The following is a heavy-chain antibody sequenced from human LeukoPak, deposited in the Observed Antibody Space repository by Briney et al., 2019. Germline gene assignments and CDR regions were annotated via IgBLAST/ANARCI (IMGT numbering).Heavy chain of an antibody. V-gene: IGHV3-9*01. D-gene: IGHD2-21*01. CDR2: ISWNSGVR. CDR1: GFNFDDFA. J-gene: IGHJ5*01. Sequence: GGSLRLSCAASGFNFDDFAMHWVRQVPGKGLEWVSGISWNSGVRGYADSLKDRLTISRDNAKNSLYLQMNSLRGEDTAVYYCARGDAGFFESWGQGTLVTVSS. CDR3: ARGDAGFFES.